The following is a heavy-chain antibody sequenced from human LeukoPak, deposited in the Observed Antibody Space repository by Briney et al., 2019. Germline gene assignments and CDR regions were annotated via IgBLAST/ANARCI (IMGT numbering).Heavy chain of an antibody. CDR2: ISRSSSII. D-gene: IGHD4/OR15-4a*01. CDR1: GFIFSNYS. CDR3: AATMVTTFWGVFDI. J-gene: IGHJ3*02. Sequence: GGSLRLSCAASGFIFSNYSMNWVRQAPGKGLEWVSYISRSSSIIYYADSVKGRFTISRDNAKNSLYLQMNSLRAEDTAVYYCAATMVTTFWGVFDIWGQGTMVSVSS. V-gene: IGHV3-48*01.